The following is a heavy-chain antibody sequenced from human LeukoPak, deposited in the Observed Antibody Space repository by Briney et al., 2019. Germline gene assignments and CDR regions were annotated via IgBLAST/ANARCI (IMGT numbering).Heavy chain of an antibody. CDR2: IYYSGIT. J-gene: IGHJ6*03. V-gene: IGHV4-39*01. Sequence: SETLSLTCTVPGASISNSDRYWGWIRQPPGKGLEWIGSIYYSGITYHNPSLKSRVTISVDTSNNQFSLKMSSVTAADTAVYFCARHQEGMVRGVLYYLDVWGKGTTVIISS. CDR1: GASISNSDRY. D-gene: IGHD3-10*01. CDR3: ARHQEGMVRGVLYYLDV.